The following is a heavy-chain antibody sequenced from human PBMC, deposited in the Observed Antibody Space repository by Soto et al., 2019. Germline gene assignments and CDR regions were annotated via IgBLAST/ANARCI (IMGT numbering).Heavy chain of an antibody. Sequence: ASVKVSCKASGYTSTSYGISWVRQAPGQGLEWMGWISAYNGNTNYAQKLQGRVTMTTDTSTSTAYMELRSLRSDDTAVYYCAREGYSSSWYYYYYGMDVWGQGTAVTVSS. J-gene: IGHJ6*02. CDR3: AREGYSSSWYYYYYGMDV. D-gene: IGHD6-13*01. CDR1: GYTSTSYG. CDR2: ISAYNGNT. V-gene: IGHV1-18*01.